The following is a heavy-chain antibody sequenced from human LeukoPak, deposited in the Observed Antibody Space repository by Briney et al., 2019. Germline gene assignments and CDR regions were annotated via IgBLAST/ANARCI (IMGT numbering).Heavy chain of an antibody. D-gene: IGHD6-19*01. Sequence: SETLSLTCAVYGGSFSGYYWSWIRQPPGKGLEWIGSIYYSGSTYYNPSLKSRVAISVDTSKNQFSLKLSSVTAADTAVYYCARPIGAVAGGFDYWGQGTLVTVSS. CDR3: ARPIGAVAGGFDY. J-gene: IGHJ4*02. V-gene: IGHV4-34*01. CDR1: GGSFSGYY. CDR2: IYYSGST.